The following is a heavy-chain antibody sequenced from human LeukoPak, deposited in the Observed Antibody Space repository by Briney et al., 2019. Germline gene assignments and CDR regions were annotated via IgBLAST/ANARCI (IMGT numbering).Heavy chain of an antibody. V-gene: IGHV4-61*05. CDR1: GGSISSSSYY. D-gene: IGHD5-18*01. CDR2: IYYIGST. CDR3: ARSRGYSYGTTFLDY. Sequence: KTSETLSLTCTVSGGSISSSSYYWSWVRQPPGKGLEWIGYIYYIGSTNCNPSLKSRVTISVDTSKNQFSLKLSSVTAADTAVYYCARSRGYSYGTTFLDYWGQGTLVTVSS. J-gene: IGHJ4*02.